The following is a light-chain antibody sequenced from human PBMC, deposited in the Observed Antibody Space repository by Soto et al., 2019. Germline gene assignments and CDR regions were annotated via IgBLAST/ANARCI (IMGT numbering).Light chain of an antibody. Sequence: DLQMTQSPSSLSASVGDTVTITCQASQDITNYLNWYQQKPGKAPRLLIYDASNLEAGVPPRFSGSGSGTDFIFTISSLQPEDVPTYYCQQYDNLLTFGGGTKVEIK. CDR1: QDITNY. V-gene: IGKV1-33*01. CDR3: QQYDNLLT. CDR2: DAS. J-gene: IGKJ4*01.